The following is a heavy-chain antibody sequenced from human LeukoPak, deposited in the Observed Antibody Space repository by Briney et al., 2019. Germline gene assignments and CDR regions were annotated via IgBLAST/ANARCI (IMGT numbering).Heavy chain of an antibody. V-gene: IGHV4-39*07. D-gene: IGHD2-2*01. CDR1: GGSISSSSYY. CDR3: ARVGRYCSSTSCYGMDFDY. J-gene: IGHJ4*02. CDR2: IYYSGST. Sequence: SETLSLTCTVSGGSISSSSYYWGWIRQPPGKGLEWIGSIYYSGSTYYNPSLKSRVTISVDTSKNQFSLKLSSVTAADTAVYYCARVGRYCSSTSCYGMDFDYWGQGTLVTVSS.